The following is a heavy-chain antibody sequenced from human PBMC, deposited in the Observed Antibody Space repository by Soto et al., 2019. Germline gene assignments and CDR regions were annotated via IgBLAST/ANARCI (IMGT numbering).Heavy chain of an antibody. Sequence: GGSLRLSCAASGFTFSTYAMYWVRQAPGKGLEYVSLISSNGRSTYYANSVKGRFTVSRDNSKNTLYLQMGSLRGDDMAIYYCARETCGGDCYSGSWGQGTLVTVSS. CDR1: GFTFSTYA. CDR3: ARETCGGDCYSGS. J-gene: IGHJ5*02. V-gene: IGHV3-64*01. D-gene: IGHD2-21*02. CDR2: ISSNGRST.